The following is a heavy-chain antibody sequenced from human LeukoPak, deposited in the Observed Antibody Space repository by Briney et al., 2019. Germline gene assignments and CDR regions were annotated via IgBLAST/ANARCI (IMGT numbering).Heavy chain of an antibody. CDR2: INHSGST. CDR1: GGFFSGYY. V-gene: IGHV4-34*01. D-gene: IGHD2-21*02. Sequence: SETLSLTCAVYGGFFSGYYWSWLRQPPGKGLEWFGEINHSGSTNYNPSLKSRVTISVDTSKNQFSLKLSSVTAADTAVYYCARVPIITGVVTTKHYYYYMDVWGKGTTVTVSS. CDR3: ARVPIITGVVTTKHYYYYMDV. J-gene: IGHJ6*03.